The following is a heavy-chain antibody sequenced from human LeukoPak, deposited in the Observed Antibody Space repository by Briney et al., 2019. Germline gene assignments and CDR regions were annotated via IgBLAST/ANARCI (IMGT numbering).Heavy chain of an antibody. CDR3: AKVGSGSYSFGY. D-gene: IGHD1-26*01. J-gene: IGHJ4*02. Sequence: GGSLRLSCAASGFTFSSYATSWVRQAPGKGLEWVSAISGSGGSTYYADSVKGRFTISRDNSKNTLYLQMNSLRAEDTAVYYCAKVGSGSYSFGYWGQGTLVTVSS. V-gene: IGHV3-23*01. CDR1: GFTFSSYA. CDR2: ISGSGGST.